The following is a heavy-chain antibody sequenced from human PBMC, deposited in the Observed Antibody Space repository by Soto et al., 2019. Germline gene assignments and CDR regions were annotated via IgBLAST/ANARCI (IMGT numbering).Heavy chain of an antibody. Sequence: QLQLQESGSRLVKSSETLSHTFFVSGDTISTSGYFLAWIRQPPVKYLELIGHTYHRGNPHYHPSLKSQVLISVDKSKNQFSLNLSSVPAADTAVYYCASEPYGDYVGYFDPWRHGTLVPVSS. J-gene: IGHJ5*02. CDR3: ASEPYGDYVGYFDP. D-gene: IGHD4-17*01. CDR1: GDTISTSGYF. CDR2: TYHRGNP. V-gene: IGHV4-30-2*01.